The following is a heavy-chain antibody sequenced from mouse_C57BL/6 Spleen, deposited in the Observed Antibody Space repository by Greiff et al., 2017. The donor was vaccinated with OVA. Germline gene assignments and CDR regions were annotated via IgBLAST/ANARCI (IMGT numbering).Heavy chain of an antibody. Sequence: VQLQQPGTELVKPGASVKLSCKASGYTFTSYWMHWVKQRPGQGLEWIGNINPSNGGTNYNEKFKSKATLTVDKSSSTAYMQLSSLTSEDSAVYYCAAYYYGSSYVAGAMDYWGQGTSVTVSS. J-gene: IGHJ4*01. V-gene: IGHV1-53*01. CDR1: GYTFTSYW. CDR3: AAYYYGSSYVAGAMDY. CDR2: INPSNGGT. D-gene: IGHD1-1*01.